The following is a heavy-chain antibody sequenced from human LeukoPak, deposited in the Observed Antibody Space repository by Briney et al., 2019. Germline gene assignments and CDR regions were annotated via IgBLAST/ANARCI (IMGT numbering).Heavy chain of an antibody. D-gene: IGHD3-9*01. CDR2: IYYSGST. V-gene: IGHV4-30-4*01. CDR3: ACEIVTGYYVSDY. CDR1: GGSISSGDYY. Sequence: PSQTLSLTCTVSGGSISSGDYYWSWIRQPPGKGLEWIGYIYYSGSTYYNPSLKSRVTISVDTSKNQFSLKLSSVTAADTAVYYCACEIVTGYYVSDYWAREPWSPSPQ. J-gene: IGHJ4*02.